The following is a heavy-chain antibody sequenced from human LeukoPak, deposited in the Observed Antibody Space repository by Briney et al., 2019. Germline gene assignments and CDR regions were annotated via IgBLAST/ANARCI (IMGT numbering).Heavy chain of an antibody. CDR2: ISAYNGNT. CDR1: GYTFTSYG. Sequence: GASVKVSCKASGYTFTSYGISWVRQAPGQGLEWMGWISAYNGNTNYAQKLQGRVTMTTDTSASTAYMELRSLRSDDTAVYYCARDSRWLQLIAYYFDYWGQGTLVTVSS. D-gene: IGHD5-24*01. V-gene: IGHV1-18*01. CDR3: ARDSRWLQLIAYYFDY. J-gene: IGHJ4*02.